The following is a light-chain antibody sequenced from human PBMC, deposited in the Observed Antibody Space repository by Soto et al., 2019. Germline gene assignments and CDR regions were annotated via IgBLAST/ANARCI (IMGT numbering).Light chain of an antibody. CDR2: GAS. J-gene: IGKJ1*01. CDR3: LQDYIYPRT. Sequence: AIQMTQSPSSLSASVGDRVTISCRASQGIRDDLGWYQQKPGKAPKLLIYGASTLQSGVPSRFSGSGSGTDFTLTISSLQPEDSGSYYCLQDYIYPRTFGQGTKVEIK. CDR1: QGIRDD. V-gene: IGKV1-6*01.